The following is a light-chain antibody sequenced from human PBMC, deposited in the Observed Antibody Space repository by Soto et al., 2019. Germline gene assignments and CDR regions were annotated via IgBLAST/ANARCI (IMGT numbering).Light chain of an antibody. J-gene: IGKJ4*01. CDR1: QSVDSS. CDR2: DAS. CDR3: QQRGSWPQLT. V-gene: IGKV3-11*01. Sequence: DIVLTQSPATLSLSPGERATLSCRASQSVDSSSAWFQQKPGQAPRLLIYDASNRATGIPARFSGSGSGTDFTLTISSLEPEDFAVYYCQQRGSWPQLTFGGGTKVEI.